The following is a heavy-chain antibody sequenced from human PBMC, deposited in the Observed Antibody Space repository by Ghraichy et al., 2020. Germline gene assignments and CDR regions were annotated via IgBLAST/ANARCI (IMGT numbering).Heavy chain of an antibody. J-gene: IGHJ4*02. CDR2: ISSSSSYI. V-gene: IGHV3-21*01. D-gene: IGHD6-19*01. CDR1: GFTFSSYS. Sequence: GALRLSCAASGFTFSSYSMNWVRQAPGKGLEWVSSISSSSSYIYYADSVKGRFTISRDNAKNSLYLQMNSLRAEDTAVYYCARVSVGIAVAGIFFDYWGQGTLVTVSS. CDR3: ARVSVGIAVAGIFFDY.